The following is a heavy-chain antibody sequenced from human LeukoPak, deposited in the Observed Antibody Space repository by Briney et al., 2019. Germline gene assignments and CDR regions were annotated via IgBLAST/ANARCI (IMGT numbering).Heavy chain of an antibody. D-gene: IGHD5-12*01. J-gene: IGHJ6*03. CDR2: ISAYNGNT. Sequence: ASVKVSCKASGYTFTSYGISWVRQAPGQGLEWMGWISAYNGNTNYAQKLQGRVTMTTDTSTSTAYMELRSLRSDDTAVYYCARARYSGYSGYYYMDVWGRGTTVTVSS. V-gene: IGHV1-18*01. CDR1: GYTFTSYG. CDR3: ARARYSGYSGYYYMDV.